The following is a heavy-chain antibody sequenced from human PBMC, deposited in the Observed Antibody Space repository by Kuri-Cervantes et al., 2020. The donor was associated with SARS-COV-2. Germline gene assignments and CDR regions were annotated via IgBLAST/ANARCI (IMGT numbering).Heavy chain of an antibody. J-gene: IGHJ6*02. D-gene: IGHD2-15*01. V-gene: IGHV1-69*13. Sequence: SSVKVTCKASGCTFSSYAISWVRQAPGQGREWMGGIIANFGRANYAQKFQGRVTSTADESPSTAYMELSSLRSEDAAVYYCAVLGSCSGGSCYYYYYGMDVWGQGTTVTVSS. CDR1: GCTFSSYA. CDR3: AVLGSCSGGSCYYYYYGMDV. CDR2: IIANFGRA.